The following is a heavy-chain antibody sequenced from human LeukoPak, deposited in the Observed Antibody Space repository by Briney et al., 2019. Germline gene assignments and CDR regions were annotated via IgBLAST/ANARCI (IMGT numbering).Heavy chain of an antibody. CDR1: GFTFSSYG. J-gene: IGHJ6*02. D-gene: IGHD7-27*01. CDR2: ISYDGSNK. V-gene: IGHV3-30*18. CDR3: AKELNGGRYYYYGMDV. Sequence: AGGSLRLSCSASGFTFSSYGMHWVRQAPGKGLEWVAVISYDGSNKYYADSVKGRFTISRDNSKNTLYLQMNSLRAEDTAVYYCAKELNGGRYYYYGMDVWGQGTTVTVSS.